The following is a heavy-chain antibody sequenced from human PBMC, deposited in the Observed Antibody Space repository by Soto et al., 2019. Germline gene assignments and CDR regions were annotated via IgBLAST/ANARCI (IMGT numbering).Heavy chain of an antibody. CDR1: GYTFSSYW. V-gene: IGHV3-74*01. J-gene: IGHJ4*02. CDR3: AKGYSGYDYAN. Sequence: ASLRLSCARSGYTFSSYWMHWVRQAPGKGLVWVSRINSDGSSTTYADSVKGRFTISRDNAKNTLYLQMNSLSAEDTAVYFCAKGYSGYDYANWRQGALDTAS. CDR2: INSDGSST. D-gene: IGHD5-12*01.